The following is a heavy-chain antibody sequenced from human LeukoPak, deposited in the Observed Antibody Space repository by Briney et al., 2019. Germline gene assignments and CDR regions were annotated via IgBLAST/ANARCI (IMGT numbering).Heavy chain of an antibody. J-gene: IGHJ4*02. CDR1: GFTFSSYE. D-gene: IGHD2-15*01. CDR2: ISDTGNT. CDR3: AKAPVTTCRGAFCYPFDY. Sequence: GGSLRLSCAAPGFTFSSYEMNWVRQAPGKGLEWVSAISDTGNTYYADSVKGRFTISRDSSKNTLFLQMNRLRPEDAAVYYCAKAPVTTCRGAFCYPFDYWGLGTLVTVSS. V-gene: IGHV3-23*01.